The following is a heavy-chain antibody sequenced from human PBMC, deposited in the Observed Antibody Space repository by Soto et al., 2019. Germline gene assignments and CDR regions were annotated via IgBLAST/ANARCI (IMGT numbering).Heavy chain of an antibody. Sequence: GGSLRLSCAASGFTFSSYSMNWVRQAPGKGLEWVSYISSSSSTIYYADSVKGRFTISRDNAKNSLYLQMNSLRAEDTAVYYCARGEAARPSYYYYYMDVWGKGTTVTVSS. D-gene: IGHD6-6*01. J-gene: IGHJ6*03. V-gene: IGHV3-48*01. CDR3: ARGEAARPSYYYYYMDV. CDR1: GFTFSSYS. CDR2: ISSSSSTI.